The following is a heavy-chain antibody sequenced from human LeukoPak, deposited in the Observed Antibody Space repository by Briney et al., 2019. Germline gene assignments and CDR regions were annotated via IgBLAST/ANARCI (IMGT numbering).Heavy chain of an antibody. D-gene: IGHD5-12*01. CDR2: ISASGDTI. CDR3: ARGPSGYHNT. J-gene: IGHJ4*02. CDR1: GFTFSDYY. V-gene: IGHV3-11*04. Sequence: PGGSLRLSCAASGFTFSDYYMGWIRQAPGKGLQWVSYISASGDTIYYSDSVKGRFTISRDNSKNTLYLQMNSLRAEDTAVYYCARGPSGYHNTGGQGTLVTVSS.